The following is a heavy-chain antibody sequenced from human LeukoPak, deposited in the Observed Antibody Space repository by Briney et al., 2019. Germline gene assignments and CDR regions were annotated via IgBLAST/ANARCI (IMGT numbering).Heavy chain of an antibody. V-gene: IGHV4-34*01. D-gene: IGHD3-10*01. CDR1: GGSFSGYY. J-gene: IGHJ5*02. CDR3: ARTSRINMVLDP. CDR2: INHSGST. Sequence: PSETLSLTCAVYGGSFSGYYWSWIRQPPGKGLEWIGEINHSGSTNYNPSLKSRVTISVDKSKNQFSLKLSSVTAADTAVYYCARTSRINMVLDPWGQGTLVTVSS.